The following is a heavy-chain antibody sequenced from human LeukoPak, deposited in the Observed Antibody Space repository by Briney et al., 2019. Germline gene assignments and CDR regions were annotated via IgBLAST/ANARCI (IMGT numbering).Heavy chain of an antibody. J-gene: IGHJ5*02. D-gene: IGHD6-13*01. V-gene: IGHV1-18*01. CDR1: GGTFTSYG. CDR3: ARDKGYSSSWTPNRQFDP. Sequence: ASVKVSCKVSGGTFTSYGISWVRQAPGQGLEWMGWISAYNGNTNYAQKFQGRVTITTDESTSTAYMELSSLRSEDTAVYYCARDKGYSSSWTPNRQFDPWGQGTLVTVSS. CDR2: ISAYNGNT.